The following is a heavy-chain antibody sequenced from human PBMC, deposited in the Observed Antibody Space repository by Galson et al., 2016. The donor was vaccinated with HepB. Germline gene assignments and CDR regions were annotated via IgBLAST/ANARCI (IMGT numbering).Heavy chain of an antibody. CDR2: VYYSGNG. Sequence: SETLSLTCTVSGGSISSSSYYWGWIRQPPGKGLQWIGSVYYSGNGYYNPSLRSRVTISVDTSKNQFTLNLRSVSAADTAVYYCARQYPRFYYDTSGGKNWFDSWGQGTLFTVSS. CDR1: GGSISSSSYY. V-gene: IGHV4-39*01. CDR3: ARQYPRFYYDTSGGKNWFDS. J-gene: IGHJ5*01. D-gene: IGHD3-16*01.